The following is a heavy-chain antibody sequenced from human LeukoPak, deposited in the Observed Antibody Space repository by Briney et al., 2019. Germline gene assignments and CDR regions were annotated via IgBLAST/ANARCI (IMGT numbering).Heavy chain of an antibody. Sequence: GGSLRLSCAASGFTFSSYEMNWVRQAPGKGLEWVSYISSSGSTRYYADSVKGRFTISRANAKNSLYLQMNSLRAEDTAVYYCARSPDSIAAGDFDYWGQGTLVTVSS. V-gene: IGHV3-48*03. D-gene: IGHD6-6*01. CDR3: ARSPDSIAAGDFDY. CDR1: GFTFSSYE. CDR2: ISSSGSTR. J-gene: IGHJ4*02.